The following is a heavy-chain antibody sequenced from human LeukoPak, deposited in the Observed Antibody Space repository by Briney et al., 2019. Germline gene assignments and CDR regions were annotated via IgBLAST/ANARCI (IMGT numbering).Heavy chain of an antibody. CDR2: ISAYNGNT. D-gene: IGHD5-12*01. J-gene: IGHJ4*02. CDR3: ARGSATRPRDFDY. Sequence: ASVKVSCKASGYTFTGYYMHWVRQAPGQGLEWMGWISAYNGNTNYAQKLQGRVTMTTDTSTSTAYMELRSLRSDDTAVYYCARGSATRPRDFDYWGQGTLVTVSS. V-gene: IGHV1-18*04. CDR1: GYTFTGYY.